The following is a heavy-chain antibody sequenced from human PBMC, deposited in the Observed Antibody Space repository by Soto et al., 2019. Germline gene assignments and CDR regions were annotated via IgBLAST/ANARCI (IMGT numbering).Heavy chain of an antibody. CDR1: GGTFSSYA. J-gene: IGHJ3*02. CDR3: ASFYRRDYYDSSGYQDAFDI. Sequence: QVQLVQSGAEVKKPGASVKVSCKASGGTFSSYAISWVRQAPGQGLEWLGGIIPIFGTANYAQKFQGRVTITEDESTSTAYMELSRLRPEDTAGYYCASFYRRDYYDSSGYQDAFDIWGQGTMVTVSS. CDR2: IIPIFGTA. V-gene: IGHV1-69*01. D-gene: IGHD3-22*01.